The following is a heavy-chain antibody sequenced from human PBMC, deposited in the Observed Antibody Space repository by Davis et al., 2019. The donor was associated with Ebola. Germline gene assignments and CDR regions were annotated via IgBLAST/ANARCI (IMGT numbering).Heavy chain of an antibody. J-gene: IGHJ4*02. D-gene: IGHD5-12*01. Sequence: MPSETLSLTCTVSGYSINRGFTWGWIRQPPGKGLEWIGSIYHSGSTNYNPSLESRVTISVDTSKNQFSLKLSSVTAADTAVYYCARHGPYSGYDLGYDYWGQGTLVTVSS. CDR3: ARHGPYSGYDLGYDY. V-gene: IGHV4-38-2*02. CDR1: GYSINRGFT. CDR2: IYHSGST.